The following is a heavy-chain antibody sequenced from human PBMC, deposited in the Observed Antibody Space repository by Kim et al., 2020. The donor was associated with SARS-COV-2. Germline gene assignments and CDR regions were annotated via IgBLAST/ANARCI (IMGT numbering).Heavy chain of an antibody. Sequence: GGSLRLSCAASGFTFSTYWMSWVRQAPGKGLEWVANMKQDGSEKYYVDSVKGRFTISRDNAKNSLYLQMNSLRAEDTAIYYCARGLTAALYYFDYWGQGNLDTDST. CDR2: MKQDGSEK. V-gene: IGHV3-7*01. CDR1: GFTFSTYW. J-gene: IGHJ4*02. CDR3: ARGLTAALYYFDY. D-gene: IGHD6-13*01.